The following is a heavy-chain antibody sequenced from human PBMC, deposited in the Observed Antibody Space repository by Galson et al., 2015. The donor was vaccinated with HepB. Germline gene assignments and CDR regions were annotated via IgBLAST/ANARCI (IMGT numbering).Heavy chain of an antibody. CDR1: GGTFSSYA. CDR2: IIPIFGTA. D-gene: IGHD3-3*01. Sequence: SVKVSCKASGGTFSSYAISWVRQAPGQGLEWMGGIIPIFGTANYAQKFQGRVTITADKSTSTAYMELSSLRSEDTAVYYCARAWNDFWSGLGPLHDMDVWGKGTTVTVSS. V-gene: IGHV1-69*06. J-gene: IGHJ6*03. CDR3: ARAWNDFWSGLGPLHDMDV.